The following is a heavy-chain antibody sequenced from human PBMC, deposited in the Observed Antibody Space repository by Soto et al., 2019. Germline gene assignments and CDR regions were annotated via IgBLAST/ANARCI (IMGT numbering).Heavy chain of an antibody. CDR3: AKDSRKYYYGSGSSTHFDY. CDR1: GFTFSSYG. V-gene: IGHV3-30*18. CDR2: ISYDGSNK. J-gene: IGHJ4*02. Sequence: GSLRLSCAASGFTFSSYGMHWVRQAPGKGLEWVAVISYDGSNKYYADSVKGRFTISRDNSKNTLYLQMNSLRAEDTAVYYCAKDSRKYYYGSGSSTHFDYWGQGTLVTV. D-gene: IGHD3-10*01.